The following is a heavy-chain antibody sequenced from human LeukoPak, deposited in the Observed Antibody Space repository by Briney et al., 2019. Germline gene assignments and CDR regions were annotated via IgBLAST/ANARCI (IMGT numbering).Heavy chain of an antibody. D-gene: IGHD3-10*01. CDR1: GYTFTSYG. CDR2: IIPIFGTA. Sequence: GASVKVSCKASGYTFTSYGISWVRQAPGQGLEWMGGIIPIFGTANYAQKFQGRVTITTDESTSTAYMELSSLRSEDTAVYYCARDLQGRDYYYYVDVWGKGTTVTVSS. CDR3: ARDLQGRDYYYYVDV. V-gene: IGHV1-69*05. J-gene: IGHJ6*03.